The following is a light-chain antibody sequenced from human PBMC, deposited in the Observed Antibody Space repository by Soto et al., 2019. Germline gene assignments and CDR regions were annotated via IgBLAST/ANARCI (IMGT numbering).Light chain of an antibody. J-gene: IGKJ1*01. Sequence: PATLSVSPGGRATLSCRASQSISDTLAWYQQKPGQAPTLLIYGASIRAAGIPDRFSGSGSGTDFTLTIRRLEPEDFAVYYCQQYGSPPRTFGQGTKVDI. CDR3: QQYGSPPRT. CDR1: QSISDT. V-gene: IGKV3-20*01. CDR2: GAS.